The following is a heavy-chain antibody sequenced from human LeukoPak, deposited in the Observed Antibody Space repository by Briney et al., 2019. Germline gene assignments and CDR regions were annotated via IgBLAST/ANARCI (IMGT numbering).Heavy chain of an antibody. J-gene: IGHJ4*02. V-gene: IGHV3-74*01. CDR1: GFTFSSYW. CDR2: INSDGSST. Sequence: GGSLRLSCAASGFTFSSYWMHWVRHAPGKGLVWVSRINSDGSSTSYADSVKGRFTISRDNAKNTLYLQMNSLRAEDTAVYYCARGRFLEWLGTFDYWGQGTLVTVSS. CDR3: ARGRFLEWLGTFDY. D-gene: IGHD3-3*01.